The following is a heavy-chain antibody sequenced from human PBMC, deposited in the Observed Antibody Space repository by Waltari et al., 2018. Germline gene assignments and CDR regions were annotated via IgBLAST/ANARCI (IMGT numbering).Heavy chain of an antibody. CDR2: INHSGST. V-gene: IGHV4-34*01. J-gene: IGHJ5*02. CDR3: ARVLRQWRLSWFDP. Sequence: QVQLQQWGAGLLKPSETLSLTCAVYGGSFSAYYWSWIRQPPGKGLEWIGEINHSGSTNYNPSLKSRVTISVDTSKNQFSLKLSSVTAADTAVYYCARVLRQWRLSWFDPWGQGTLVTVSS. CDR1: GGSFSAYY. D-gene: IGHD6-19*01.